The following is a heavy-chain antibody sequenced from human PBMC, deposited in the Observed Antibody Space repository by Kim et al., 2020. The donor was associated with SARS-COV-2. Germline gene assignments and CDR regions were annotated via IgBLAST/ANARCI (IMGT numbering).Heavy chain of an antibody. V-gene: IGHV5-10-1*01. CDR2: IDPSDSYT. Sequence: GESLKISCKGSGYSFTSYWISWVRQMPGKGLEWMGRIDPSDSYTNYSPSFQGHVTISADKSISTAYLQWSSLKASDTAMYYCARRSSKPGTFDWFDPWGQGTLVTVSS. CDR1: GYSFTSYW. J-gene: IGHJ5*02. D-gene: IGHD1-1*01. CDR3: ARRSSKPGTFDWFDP.